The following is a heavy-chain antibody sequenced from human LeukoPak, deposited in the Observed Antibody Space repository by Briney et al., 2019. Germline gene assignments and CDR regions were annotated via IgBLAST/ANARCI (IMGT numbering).Heavy chain of an antibody. D-gene: IGHD4-17*01. CDR3: ARGTVNDYGDPGNFDY. CDR1: GGSISSSNW. V-gene: IGHV4-4*02. Sequence: SETLSLTCAVSGGSISSSNWWSWVRQPPGKGLEWIGEIYHSGSTNYNPSLKSRVTISVDKSKNQFSLKLSSVTAADTAVYYCARGTVNDYGDPGNFDYWGQGTLVTVSS. CDR2: IYHSGST. J-gene: IGHJ4*02.